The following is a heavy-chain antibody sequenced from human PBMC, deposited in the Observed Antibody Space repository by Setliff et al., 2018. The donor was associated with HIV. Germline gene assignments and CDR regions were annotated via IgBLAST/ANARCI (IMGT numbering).Heavy chain of an antibody. CDR2: ISSTGTYI. CDR3: AKVRYSSGWYSNYYYYYGMDV. V-gene: IGHV3-21*01. J-gene: IGHJ6*02. Sequence: GGSLRLSCAASGFNFSTHTMNWIRQAPGKGLEWVSSISSTGTYIYYADSMKGRFTISRDNAKNSLYLQMNSLRAEDTAVYYCAKVRYSSGWYSNYYYYYGMDVWGQGTTVTVSS. D-gene: IGHD6-19*01. CDR1: GFNFSTHT.